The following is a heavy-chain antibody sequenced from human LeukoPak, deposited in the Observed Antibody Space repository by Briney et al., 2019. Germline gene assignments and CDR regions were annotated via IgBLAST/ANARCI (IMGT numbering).Heavy chain of an antibody. V-gene: IGHV3-30*02. D-gene: IGHD2-15*01. CDR1: GITFSNYN. Sequence: GGSLRLSCAAPGITFSNYNMNWVRQAPGKGLEWVAFIRYDGSNKYYADSVKGRFTISRDNSKNTVYLQMNSLRAEDTAVYYCAKHGLPLVVISAPLDYWGQGTLVTVAS. CDR3: AKHGLPLVVISAPLDY. CDR2: IRYDGSNK. J-gene: IGHJ4*02.